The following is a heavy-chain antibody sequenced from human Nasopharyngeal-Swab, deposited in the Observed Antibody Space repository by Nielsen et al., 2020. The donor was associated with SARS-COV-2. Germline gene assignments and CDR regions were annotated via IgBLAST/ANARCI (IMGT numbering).Heavy chain of an antibody. Sequence: SETLSLTCTVSGGSISSYYWSWIRQPPGKGLEWIGYIYYRGSTNYNPSLKSRVTISVDTSKNQFSLKLSSVTAADTAVYYCAGEEWLGAGYYYMDVWGKGTTVTVSS. CDR1: GGSISSYY. CDR3: AGEEWLGAGYYYMDV. J-gene: IGHJ6*03. V-gene: IGHV4-59*01. D-gene: IGHD3-3*01. CDR2: IYYRGST.